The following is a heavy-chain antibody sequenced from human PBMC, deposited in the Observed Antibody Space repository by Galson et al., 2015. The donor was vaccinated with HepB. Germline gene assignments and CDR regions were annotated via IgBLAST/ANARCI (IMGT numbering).Heavy chain of an antibody. CDR3: ASWVGVGPDY. D-gene: IGHD3-16*01. V-gene: IGHV3-48*04. Sequence: SLRLSCAASGFTFSSYNMNWVRQAPGKGLEWVSFISKSSDTIYHADSVKGRFTISRDNAKNSLYLQMNSLRVEDTAVYYCASWVGVGPDYWGQGTLVTVSS. J-gene: IGHJ4*02. CDR2: ISKSSDTI. CDR1: GFTFSSYN.